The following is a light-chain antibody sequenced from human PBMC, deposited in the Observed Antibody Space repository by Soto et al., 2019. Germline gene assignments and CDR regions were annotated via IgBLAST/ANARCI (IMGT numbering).Light chain of an antibody. CDR1: ESIRSN. V-gene: IGKV1-39*01. J-gene: IGKJ2*01. CDR2: GAS. CDR3: QQSYGTPRT. Sequence: DIQMTQSPYSLSASVGDRVTITCRASESIRSNLNWYQQKPGKAPKLLIYGASSLQSGVPSRFSGSGSGTDFTLIISSLQPEDFATYYFQQSYGTPRTFGQGTKLEIK.